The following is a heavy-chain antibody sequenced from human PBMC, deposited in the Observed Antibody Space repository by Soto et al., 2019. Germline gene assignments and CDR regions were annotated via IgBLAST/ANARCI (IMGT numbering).Heavy chain of an antibody. D-gene: IGHD3-9*01. CDR2: IYYSGST. CDR3: ARRVIHYDILTGYRAVWFDP. Sequence: SETLSLTCTASGGSISSYYWSWIRQPPGKGLEWIGYIYYSGSTNYNPSLKSRVTISVDTSKNQFSLKLSSVTAADTAVYYCARRVIHYDILTGYRAVWFDPWGQGTLVTVSS. J-gene: IGHJ5*02. CDR1: GGSISSYY. V-gene: IGHV4-59*08.